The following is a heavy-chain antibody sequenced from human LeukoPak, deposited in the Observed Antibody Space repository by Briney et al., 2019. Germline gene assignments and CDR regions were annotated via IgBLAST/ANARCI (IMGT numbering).Heavy chain of an antibody. CDR1: GFTFSSYE. J-gene: IGHJ4*02. CDR2: ISSSGSTI. D-gene: IGHD3-10*01. Sequence: GGSLRLSCAASGFTFSSYEMNWVRQAPGKGLEWVSYISSSGSTIYYADSVKGRFTISRDNAKNSLYLQMNSLRAEDTAVYYCARDPLYYYGSGSPSPSYWGQGTLVTVSS. CDR3: ARDPLYYYGSGSPSPSY. V-gene: IGHV3-48*03.